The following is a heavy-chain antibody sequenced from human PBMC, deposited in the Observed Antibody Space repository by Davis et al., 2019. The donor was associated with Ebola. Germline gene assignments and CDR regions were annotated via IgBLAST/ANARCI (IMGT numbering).Heavy chain of an antibody. CDR2: IIPILGIA. CDR3: ARDGENVVVPATGTGMDV. CDR1: GGTFSSYA. J-gene: IGHJ6*02. V-gene: IGHV1-69*04. D-gene: IGHD2-2*01. Sequence: SVKVSCKASGGTFSSYAISWVRQAPGQGLEWMGRIIPILGIANYAQKFQGRVTITADKSTSTAYMELSSLRSEDTAVYYCARDGENVVVPATGTGMDVWGQGTTVTVSS.